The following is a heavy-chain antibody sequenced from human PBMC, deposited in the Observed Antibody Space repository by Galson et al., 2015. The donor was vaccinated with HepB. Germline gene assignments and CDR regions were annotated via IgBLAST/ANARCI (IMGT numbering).Heavy chain of an antibody. Sequence: SLRLSCAASGFPFNTYWMTWVRQAPGKGLEWVAYINEDGSNKNYVDSVKGRFIISRDNAKRALYLQMNSLRADDTAVYYCATRGQAMADWGQGTLVTVYS. D-gene: IGHD6-19*01. J-gene: IGHJ4*02. CDR2: INEDGSNK. CDR1: GFPFNTYW. V-gene: IGHV3-7*01. CDR3: ATRGQAMAD.